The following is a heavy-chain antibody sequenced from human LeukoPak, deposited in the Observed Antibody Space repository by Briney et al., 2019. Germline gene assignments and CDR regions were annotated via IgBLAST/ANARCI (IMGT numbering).Heavy chain of an antibody. Sequence: SETLSLTCTVSGGSISSGGYYWSWIRQHPGTGLEWIGYIYYSGSTYYNPSLKSRVTISVDTSKNQLSLKLSSVTAADTAVYYCAGGVTDLLDSSRGVYYYYGMDVWGQGTTVTVSS. CDR2: IYYSGST. CDR1: GGSISSGGYY. J-gene: IGHJ6*02. D-gene: IGHD6-13*01. V-gene: IGHV4-31*03. CDR3: AGGVTDLLDSSRGVYYYYGMDV.